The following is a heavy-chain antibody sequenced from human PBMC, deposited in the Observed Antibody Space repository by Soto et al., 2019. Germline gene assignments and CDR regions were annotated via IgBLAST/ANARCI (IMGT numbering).Heavy chain of an antibody. J-gene: IGHJ5*02. CDR3: ARDQSSSWRLENWFDP. Sequence: ASVKVSCKASGYTFTSYGISWVRQAPGQGLEWMGWISAYNGNTNYAQKLQGRVTMTTDTSTSTAYMELRSLRSDDTAVYYCARDQSSSWRLENWFDPWGQGTRVTVSS. CDR2: ISAYNGNT. V-gene: IGHV1-18*01. D-gene: IGHD6-13*01. CDR1: GYTFTSYG.